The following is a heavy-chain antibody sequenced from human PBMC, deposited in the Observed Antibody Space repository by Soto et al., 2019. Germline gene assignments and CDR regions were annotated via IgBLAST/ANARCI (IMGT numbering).Heavy chain of an antibody. J-gene: IGHJ3*02. CDR3: ARGLELEDFDI. V-gene: IGHV1-69*05. CDR1: GGTFSSYA. CDR2: IIPIFGTA. D-gene: IGHD1-7*01. Sequence: GASVKVSCKASGGTFSSYAISWVRQAPGQGLEWMGGIIPIFGTANYAQKFQGWVTMTRDTSISTAYMELSRLRSDDTAVYYCARGLELEDFDIWGQGTMVTVSS.